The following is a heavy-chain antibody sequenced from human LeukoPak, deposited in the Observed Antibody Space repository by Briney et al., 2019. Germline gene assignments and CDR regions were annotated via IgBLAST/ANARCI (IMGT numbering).Heavy chain of an antibody. CDR2: INHSGST. V-gene: IGHV4-34*01. CDR1: GGSFSGYY. CDR3: ARGQSGSYSPFDY. J-gene: IGHJ4*02. Sequence: SETLSLTCAAYGGSFSGYYWSWIRQPPGKGLEWIGEINHSGSTNYNPSLKSRVTISVDTSKNQFSLKLSSVTAADTAVYYCARGQSGSYSPFDYWGQGTLVTVSS. D-gene: IGHD1-26*01.